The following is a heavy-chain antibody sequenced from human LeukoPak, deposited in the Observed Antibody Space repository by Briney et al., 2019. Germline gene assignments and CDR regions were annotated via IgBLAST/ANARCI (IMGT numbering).Heavy chain of an antibody. CDR3: ARESDPITGYFYYYMDV. V-gene: IGHV4-34*01. J-gene: IGHJ6*03. Sequence: PSETLSLTCGVYGGSLRGHYWSWIRQPPGKGLEWVGEINHSGSTNYNPSFWGRVTISVDTSKNQLFLKLNSVTAADTAVYYCARESDPITGYFYYYMDVWGRGTTVTVSS. CDR1: GGSLRGHY. CDR2: INHSGST. D-gene: IGHD3-10*01.